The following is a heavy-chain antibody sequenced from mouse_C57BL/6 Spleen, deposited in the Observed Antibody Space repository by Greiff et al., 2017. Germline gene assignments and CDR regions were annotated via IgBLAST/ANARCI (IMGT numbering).Heavy chain of an antibody. J-gene: IGHJ2*01. D-gene: IGHD1-1*02. CDR1: GYTFTSYW. Sequence: QVQLQQPGAELVRPGTSVKLSCKASGYTFTSYWLHWVKQRPGQGLEWIGVIDPSDSYTNYNQKFKGKATLTVDTSSSTAYMQRSSLTSEDSSVYYCARGDGGYYFDYWGKGTTLTVSS. CDR2: IDPSDSYT. CDR3: ARGDGGYYFDY. V-gene: IGHV1-59*01.